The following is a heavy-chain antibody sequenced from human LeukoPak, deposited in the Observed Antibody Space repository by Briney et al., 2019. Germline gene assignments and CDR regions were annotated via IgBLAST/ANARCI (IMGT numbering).Heavy chain of an antibody. D-gene: IGHD5-24*01. J-gene: IGHJ4*02. Sequence: SETLSLTCTVSGGSISSGGHYWSWIRQHPGKGLEWIGYIYYSGSTYYNPSLKSRVTISVDTSKNQFSLKLSSVTAADTAVCYCASGVEMATTTAFDYWGQGTLVTVSS. CDR1: GGSISSGGHY. CDR2: IYYSGST. V-gene: IGHV4-31*03. CDR3: ASGVEMATTTAFDY.